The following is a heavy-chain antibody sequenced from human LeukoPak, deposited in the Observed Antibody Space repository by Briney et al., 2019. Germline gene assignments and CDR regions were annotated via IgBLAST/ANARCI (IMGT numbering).Heavy chain of an antibody. CDR3: ARDNVYYYDSSGYYYVGMDV. D-gene: IGHD3-22*01. CDR1: GGSISSYY. J-gene: IGHJ6*02. V-gene: IGHV4-59*01. Sequence: SETLSLTCTVSGGSISSYYWSWIRQPPGKGLEWIGYIYHSGSTNYNPSLKSRVTISVDTSKNQFSLKLSSVTAADTAVYYCARDNVYYYDSSGYYYVGMDVWGQGTTVTVSS. CDR2: IYHSGST.